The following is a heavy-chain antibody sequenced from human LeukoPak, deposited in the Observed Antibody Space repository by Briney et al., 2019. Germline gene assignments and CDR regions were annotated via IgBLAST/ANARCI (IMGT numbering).Heavy chain of an antibody. D-gene: IGHD6-13*01. J-gene: IGHJ4*02. Sequence: PGGSLRLSCAASGFSFKDYYFSWIRQAPGKGLEWVSFINVNGGAMYYADFVKGRFTISRDNAKSSLSLEMNSLRVEDTAVYYCARGPRILAAGSYYFDYWGQGSLVTVSS. CDR1: GFSFKDYY. CDR2: INVNGGAM. CDR3: ARGPRILAAGSYYFDY. V-gene: IGHV3-11*01.